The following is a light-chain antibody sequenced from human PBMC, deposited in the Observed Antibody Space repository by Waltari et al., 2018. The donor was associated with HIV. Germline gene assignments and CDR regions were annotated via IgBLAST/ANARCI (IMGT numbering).Light chain of an antibody. CDR2: AAS. CDR3: QHYNNWPPMYT. J-gene: IGKJ2*01. CDR1: QSVGSH. V-gene: IGKV3-15*01. Sequence: EIVMTQSPATLSVSPGERVTTSCRASQSVGSHLAWYQQKPGQAPRLLIYAASARATGIPARFSGSASGTEFTLTISSLQSEDFAVYYCQHYNNWPPMYTFGQGTKLEIK.